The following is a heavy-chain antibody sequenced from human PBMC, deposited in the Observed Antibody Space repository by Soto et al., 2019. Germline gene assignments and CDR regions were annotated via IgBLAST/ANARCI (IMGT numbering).Heavy chain of an antibody. D-gene: IGHD7-27*01. Sequence: EVQLVESGGGLVQPGGSLRLSCAASGFTFSNSWMSWVRQAPGKGLEWVANIKQDGSEKYYVDSVKGRFTISRDNAKNSLYLQMDSLRAEDTAVYYCAKMTWGGSFDFWGQGTLVTVSS. CDR2: IKQDGSEK. CDR1: GFTFSNSW. CDR3: AKMTWGGSFDF. V-gene: IGHV3-7*01. J-gene: IGHJ4*02.